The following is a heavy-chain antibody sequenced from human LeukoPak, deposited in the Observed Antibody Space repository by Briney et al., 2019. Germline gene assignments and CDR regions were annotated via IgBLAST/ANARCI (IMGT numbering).Heavy chain of an antibody. CDR2: INHSGST. D-gene: IGHD6-19*01. CDR3: ARGRPRITAVAVFFGNYYYMDV. V-gene: IGHV4-34*01. CDR1: GGSFSGYY. J-gene: IGHJ6*03. Sequence: SETLSLTCAVYGGSFSGYYWSWIRQPPGKGLEWIGEINHSGSTNYNPSLKSRVTISADTSKNQFSLKLSSVTAADTAVYYCARGRPRITAVAVFFGNYYYMDVWGKGTTVTVSS.